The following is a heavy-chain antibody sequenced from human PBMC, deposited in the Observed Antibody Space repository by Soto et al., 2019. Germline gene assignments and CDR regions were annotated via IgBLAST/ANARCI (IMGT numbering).Heavy chain of an antibody. J-gene: IGHJ4*02. Sequence: SETLSLTCTVSGGSISSYYWSWIRQPPGKGLEWIGYIYYSGSTNYNPSLKSRITISVDTSKNQFSLKLSSVTAADTAVYYCARSEAVAGTGDFDYWGQGTLVTVSS. D-gene: IGHD6-19*01. CDR3: ARSEAVAGTGDFDY. V-gene: IGHV4-59*01. CDR2: IYYSGST. CDR1: GGSISSYY.